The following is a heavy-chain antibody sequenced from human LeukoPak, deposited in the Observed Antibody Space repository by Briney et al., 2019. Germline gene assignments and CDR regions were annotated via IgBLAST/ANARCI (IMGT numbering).Heavy chain of an antibody. D-gene: IGHD3-22*01. V-gene: IGHV4-59*12. CDR3: ARDPGRYYYDSSGYYYGGYFDL. CDR1: GGSISGFF. Sequence: KPSETLSLTCTVSGGSISGFFWSWIRQPPGKGLEWIASVHYSGDTKYNPSLKSRVSLSFDTSKQQFSLRLSSVTAADTAVYYCARDPGRYYYDSSGYYYGGYFDLWGRGTLVTVSS. CDR2: VHYSGDT. J-gene: IGHJ2*01.